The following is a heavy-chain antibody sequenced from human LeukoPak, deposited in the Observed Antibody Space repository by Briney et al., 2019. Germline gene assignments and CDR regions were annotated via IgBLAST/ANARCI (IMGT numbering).Heavy chain of an antibody. Sequence: ASVKVSCKASGYTFISYAMNWVRQAPGQGLEWMGWINTNTGNPTYAQGFTGRFVFSLDTSVSTAYLQISSLKAEDTAVYYCARAGQLPHYYYYMDVWGKGTTVTVSS. CDR1: GYTFISYA. J-gene: IGHJ6*03. D-gene: IGHD2-2*01. V-gene: IGHV7-4-1*02. CDR3: ARAGQLPHYYYYMDV. CDR2: INTNTGNP.